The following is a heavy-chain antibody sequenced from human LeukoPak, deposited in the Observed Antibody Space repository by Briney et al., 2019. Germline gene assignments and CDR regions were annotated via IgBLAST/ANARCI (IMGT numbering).Heavy chain of an antibody. V-gene: IGHV3-48*03. CDR1: GFTFSSYA. D-gene: IGHD2-2*01. CDR2: ISSSGSTI. Sequence: GGSLRLSCAASGFTFSSYAMSWVRQAPGKGLEWVSYISSSGSTIYYADSVKGRFTISRDNAKNSLYLQMNSLRAEDTAVYYCGTSPRGWFDPWGQGTLVTVSS. J-gene: IGHJ5*02. CDR3: GTSPRGWFDP.